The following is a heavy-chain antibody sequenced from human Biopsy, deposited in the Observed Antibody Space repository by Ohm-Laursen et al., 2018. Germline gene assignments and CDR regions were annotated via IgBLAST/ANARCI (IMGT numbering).Heavy chain of an antibody. J-gene: IGHJ6*02. CDR2: INPNSGNA. V-gene: IGHV1-2*02. CDR1: GYTFAGYY. Sequence: ASVIVSCKASGYTFAGYYLHWVRQAPGHGLAWMGWINPNSGNANYAQSFQVRLTVTRDTSINNAYMELTSLTLDDTAIYYCARVPAYPSIDGYYGLDLWGQGTTVIVSS. D-gene: IGHD3-9*01. CDR3: ARVPAYPSIDGYYGLDL.